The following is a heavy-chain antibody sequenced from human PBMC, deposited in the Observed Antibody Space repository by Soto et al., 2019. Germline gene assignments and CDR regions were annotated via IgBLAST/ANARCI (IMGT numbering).Heavy chain of an antibody. CDR2: ISAYNGNT. Sequence: ASVKVSCKASGYTFTSYGISWVRQAPGQGLEWMGWISAYNGNTNYAQKLQGRVTMTTDTSTSTAYMELRSLRSDDTAVYYCARDLRAVSGYDFWGGYSAGHNVFDPWGQGTLVTVSS. V-gene: IGHV1-18*01. J-gene: IGHJ5*02. CDR1: GYTFTSYG. CDR3: ARDLRAVSGYDFWGGYSAGHNVFDP. D-gene: IGHD3-3*01.